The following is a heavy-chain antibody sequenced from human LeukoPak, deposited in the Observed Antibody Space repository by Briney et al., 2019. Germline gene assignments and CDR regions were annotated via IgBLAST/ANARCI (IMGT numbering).Heavy chain of an antibody. J-gene: IGHJ3*02. D-gene: IGHD2-15*01. CDR3: ARDVGVVAADAFDI. V-gene: IGHV1-2*04. Sequence: ASVPVSCKASGYTFIGYYMHWVRQARGQGLEWMGWINPNSGGTNYAQKFQGWVTITRDTSISTAYMELSRLRSDDTAVYYCARDVGVVAADAFDIWGQGTMVTVSS. CDR1: GYTFIGYY. CDR2: INPNSGGT.